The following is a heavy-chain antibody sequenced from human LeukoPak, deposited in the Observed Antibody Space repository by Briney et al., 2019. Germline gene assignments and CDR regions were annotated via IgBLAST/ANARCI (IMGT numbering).Heavy chain of an antibody. Sequence: ASVTVSCKASGYTFTGYYMHWVRQAPGQGLEWMGWIKPNSGGANYAQKFQGRVTMTRDTSISTAYMELSGLRSDDTAVYYCARDLESSSSLDYWGQGTLVTVSS. CDR1: GYTFTGYY. CDR3: ARDLESSSSLDY. CDR2: IKPNSGGA. V-gene: IGHV1-2*02. J-gene: IGHJ4*02. D-gene: IGHD6-6*01.